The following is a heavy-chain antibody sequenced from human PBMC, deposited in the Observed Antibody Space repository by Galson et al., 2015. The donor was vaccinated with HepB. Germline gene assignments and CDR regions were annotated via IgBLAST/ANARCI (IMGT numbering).Heavy chain of an antibody. CDR1: GFTFDDYT. V-gene: IGHV3-43*01. CDR2: ICWDGGST. J-gene: IGHJ4*02. CDR3: AKDLRYDILTGYPDY. D-gene: IGHD3-9*01. Sequence: SLRLSCADSGFTFDDYTMHWVRQAPGKGLEWVSLICWDGGSTYYADSVKGRITISRDNSNTALYLQMNSLRTEDTALYYCAKDLRYDILTGYPDYWGQGTLVTVSS.